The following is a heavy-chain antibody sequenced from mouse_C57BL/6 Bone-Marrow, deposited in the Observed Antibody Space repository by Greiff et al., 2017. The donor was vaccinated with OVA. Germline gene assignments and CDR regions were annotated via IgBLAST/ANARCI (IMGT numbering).Heavy chain of an antibody. V-gene: IGHV5-2*01. J-gene: IGHJ2*01. CDR1: EYEFPSHD. Sequence: EVKLMESGGGLVQPGESLKLSCESNEYEFPSHDMSWVRKTPEKRLELVAAINSDGGSTYYPDTMERRFIISRDNTKKTQYLQMSSLRSEDTALYYCARHRWLLPSFDYWGQGTTLTVSS. CDR2: INSDGGST. D-gene: IGHD2-3*01. CDR3: ARHRWLLPSFDY.